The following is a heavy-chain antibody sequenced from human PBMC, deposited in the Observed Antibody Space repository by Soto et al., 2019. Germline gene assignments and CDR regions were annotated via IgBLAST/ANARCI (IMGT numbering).Heavy chain of an antibody. CDR1: GYIFNSVG. V-gene: IGHV1-18*04. J-gene: IGHJ4*02. CDR3: ARFLNWNNVLGFDS. CDR2: VSTYSEHT. Sequence: QLVQSGDEVKKPGASVKVSCRASGYIFNSVGISWLRQVPGQGLEWMGWVSTYSEHTKSVQKFQDRVTLTADTSTSTVHMELRSLRSGDTAVSYCARFLNWNNVLGFDSWVQGTLVTVSS. D-gene: IGHD1-20*01.